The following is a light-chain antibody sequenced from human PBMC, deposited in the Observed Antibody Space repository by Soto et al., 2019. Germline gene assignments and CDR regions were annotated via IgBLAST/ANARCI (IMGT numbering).Light chain of an antibody. Sequence: EIVLTQSPATLSLSPGARATLSCRASQSVSSYLAWYQQKPGQAPRLLIYDASDRATGIPGRFSGSGSGTDFTLTISSLEPEDFAVYYCQQYNNWPLTFGPGTKVDIK. J-gene: IGKJ3*01. CDR3: QQYNNWPLT. CDR1: QSVSSY. CDR2: DAS. V-gene: IGKV3-11*01.